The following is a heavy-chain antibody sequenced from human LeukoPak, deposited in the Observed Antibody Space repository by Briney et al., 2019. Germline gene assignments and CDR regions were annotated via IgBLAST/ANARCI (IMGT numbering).Heavy chain of an antibody. V-gene: IGHV4-39*07. J-gene: IGHJ6*03. CDR1: GGSISSSSYY. CDR3: ARRLAVVTSTGYYYYMDV. Sequence: SETLSLTCTVSGGSISSSSYYWGWIRQPPGKGLEWIGSIYYSGSTNYNPSLKSRVTISVDTSKNQFSLKLSSVTAADTAVYYCARRLAVVTSTGYYYYMDVWGKGTTVTVSS. CDR2: IYYSGST. D-gene: IGHD4-23*01.